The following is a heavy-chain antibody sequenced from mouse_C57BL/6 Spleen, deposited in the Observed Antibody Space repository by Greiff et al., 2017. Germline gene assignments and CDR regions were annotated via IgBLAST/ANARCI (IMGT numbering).Heavy chain of an antibody. CDR3: ANWDVMRGYYFDY. J-gene: IGHJ2*01. D-gene: IGHD4-1*01. V-gene: IGHV1-82*01. CDR2: IYPGDGDT. Sequence: QVQLQQSGPELVKPGASVKISCKASGYAFSSSWMNWVKQRPGKGLEWIGRIYPGDGDTNYNGKFKGKATLTADKSSSTAYMQLSSLTSEDSAVYFCANWDVMRGYYFDYWGQGTTLTVSS. CDR1: GYAFSSSW.